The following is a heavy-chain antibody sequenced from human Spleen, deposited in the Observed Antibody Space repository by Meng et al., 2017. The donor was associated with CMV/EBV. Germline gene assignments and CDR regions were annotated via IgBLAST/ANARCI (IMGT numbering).Heavy chain of an antibody. CDR1: GFTFSNYA. V-gene: IGHV3-30*02. J-gene: IGHJ6*02. D-gene: IGHD3-3*01. Sequence: GESLKISCAASGFTFSNYAVHWVRQAPGKGLEWVVFIRYDGSNKYYADSVKGRFTISRDNSKNTLYLQMNSLRAEDTAVYYCAKDPSPYDFWSGYYRDYYYGMDVWGQGTTVTVSS. CDR3: AKDPSPYDFWSGYYRDYYYGMDV. CDR2: IRYDGSNK.